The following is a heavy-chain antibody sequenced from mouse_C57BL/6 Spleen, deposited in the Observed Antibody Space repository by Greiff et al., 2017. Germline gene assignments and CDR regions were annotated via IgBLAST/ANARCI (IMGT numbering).Heavy chain of an antibody. J-gene: IGHJ4*01. CDR1: GYAFSSSW. D-gene: IGHD2-4*01. V-gene: IGHV1-82*01. Sequence: VQLQQSGPELVKPGASVKISCKASGYAFSSSWMNWVKQRPGKGLEWIGRIYPGDGATNYNGKFKGKATLTADKSSSTAYMQLSSLTSEDSAVYFCARPYYDYPYAMDYWGQGTSVTVSA. CDR3: ARPYYDYPYAMDY. CDR2: IYPGDGAT.